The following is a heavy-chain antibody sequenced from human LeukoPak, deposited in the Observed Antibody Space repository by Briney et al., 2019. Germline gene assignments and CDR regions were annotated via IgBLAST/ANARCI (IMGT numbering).Heavy chain of an antibody. J-gene: IGHJ6*03. CDR3: ARVTCGGDCRAHYYYYYMDV. CDR1: GGSISSYY. Sequence: KPSETLSLTCTVSGGSISSYYWSWIRQPAGKGLECIGRIYTSGSTNYNPSLKSRVTMSVDTSKNQFSLKLSSVTAADTAVYYCARVTCGGDCRAHYYYYYMDVWGKGTTVTISS. CDR2: IYTSGST. D-gene: IGHD2-21*02. V-gene: IGHV4-4*07.